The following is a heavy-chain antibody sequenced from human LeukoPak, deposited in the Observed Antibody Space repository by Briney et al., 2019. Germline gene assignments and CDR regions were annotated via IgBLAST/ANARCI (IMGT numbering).Heavy chain of an antibody. CDR3: ARATIAVAGPPFDY. CDR2: ISYDGSNK. Sequence: GGSLRLPCAASGFTFSSYAMHWVRQAPGKGLEWVAVISYDGSNKYYADSVKGRFTISRDNSKNTLYLQMNSLRAEDTAVYYCARATIAVAGPPFDYWGQGTLVTVSS. V-gene: IGHV3-30-3*01. J-gene: IGHJ4*02. D-gene: IGHD6-19*01. CDR1: GFTFSSYA.